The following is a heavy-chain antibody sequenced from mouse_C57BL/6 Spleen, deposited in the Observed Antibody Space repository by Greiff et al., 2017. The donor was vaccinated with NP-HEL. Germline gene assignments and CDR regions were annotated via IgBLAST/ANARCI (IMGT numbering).Heavy chain of an antibody. V-gene: IGHV1-50*01. D-gene: IGHD2-10*02. J-gene: IGHJ2*01. CDR1: GYTFTSYW. CDR3: ARRYGNPYFDY. Sequence: QVHVKQPGAELVKPGASVKLSCKASGYTFTSYWMQWVKQRPGQGLEWIGEIDPSDSYTNYNQKFKGKATLTVDTSSSTAYMQLSSLTSEDSAVYYCARRYGNPYFDYWGQGTTLTVSS. CDR2: IDPSDSYT.